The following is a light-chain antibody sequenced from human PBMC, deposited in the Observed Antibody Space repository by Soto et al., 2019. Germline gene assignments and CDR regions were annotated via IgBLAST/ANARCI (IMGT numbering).Light chain of an antibody. CDR1: QDSSNY. CDR3: QQYDNLPLT. V-gene: IGKV1-33*01. Sequence: DIQMTQSPSSLSASVRDRVTITCQASQDSSNYLNWYQQKPGKAPKLLIYDASNLETAVPSRFSGSEAGTDFPFTISSLQPEDIATYYCQQYDNLPLTFGGGTKVEIK. J-gene: IGKJ4*01. CDR2: DAS.